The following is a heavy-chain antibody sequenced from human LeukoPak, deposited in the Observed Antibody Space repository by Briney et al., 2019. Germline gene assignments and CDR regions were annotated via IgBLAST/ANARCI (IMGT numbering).Heavy chain of an antibody. CDR2: INPNSGGT. D-gene: IGHD3-22*01. J-gene: IGHJ3*02. CDR3: ARERHRYDSSGYDAFDI. CDR1: GYTFTGYY. Sequence: ASVKVSCKASGYTFTGYYMRWVRQAPGQGLEWMGRINPNSGGTNYAQKFQGRVTMTRDTSISTAYMELSRLRSDDTAVYYCARERHRYDSSGYDAFDIWGQGTMVTVSS. V-gene: IGHV1-2*06.